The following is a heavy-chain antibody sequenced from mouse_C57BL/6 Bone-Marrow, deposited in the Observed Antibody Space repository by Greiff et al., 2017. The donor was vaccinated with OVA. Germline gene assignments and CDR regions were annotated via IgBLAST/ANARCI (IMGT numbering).Heavy chain of an antibody. Sequence: EVKLVESGGGLVQSGRSLRLSCATSGFTFSDFYMEWVRQAPGKGLEWIAASRNKANDYTTEYSASVKGRFIVSRDTPQSILYLQMNALRAEDTAIYYCAREDSSGYFDYWGQGTTLTVSS. CDR1: GFTFSDFY. CDR2: SRNKANDYTT. V-gene: IGHV7-1*01. D-gene: IGHD3-2*02. CDR3: AREDSSGYFDY. J-gene: IGHJ2*01.